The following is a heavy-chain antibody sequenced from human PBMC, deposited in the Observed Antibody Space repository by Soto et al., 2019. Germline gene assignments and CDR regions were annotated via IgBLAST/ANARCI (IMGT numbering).Heavy chain of an antibody. V-gene: IGHV4-59*01. CDR3: AGSVFP. CDR2: IYYSGST. J-gene: IGHJ5*02. CDR1: GGSISGYY. Sequence: PSETLSLTCTVSGGSISGYYWSWIRQPPGKGLEWIGYIYYSGSTNYNPSLKSRVTISVDTSKNQFSLKLSSVTAADTAVYYCAGSVFPRAQRTLVTVSS.